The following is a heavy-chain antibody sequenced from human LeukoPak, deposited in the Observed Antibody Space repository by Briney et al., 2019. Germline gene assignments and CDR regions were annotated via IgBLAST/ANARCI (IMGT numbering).Heavy chain of an antibody. CDR3: ARSPGILGTNYFDF. V-gene: IGHV3-30*04. CDR2: ISYDGSNK. CDR1: GFTFSSYA. Sequence: GGSLRLSCAASGFTFSSYAMHWVRQAPGKGLEWVAVISYDGSNKNYADSVKGRFTISGDNSKNTLYLQMNSLRAEDTSVYYCARSPGILGTNYFDFWGQGPLVTVSS. D-gene: IGHD1-26*01. J-gene: IGHJ4*02.